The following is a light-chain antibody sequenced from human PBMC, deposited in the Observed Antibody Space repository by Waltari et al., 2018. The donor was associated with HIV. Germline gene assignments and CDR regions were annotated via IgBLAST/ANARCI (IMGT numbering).Light chain of an antibody. CDR3: QSADSSGTPWV. CDR2: KDS. Sequence: SYELTQPPSVSVSPGQTARITCSGDALPKQYAYWYQQKPGQAPVLVIYKDSERPSGIPERFSGSSSETTVTLTISGVQAEDEADYYCQSADSSGTPWVFGGGTKLTVL. V-gene: IGLV3-25*03. CDR1: ALPKQY. J-gene: IGLJ3*02.